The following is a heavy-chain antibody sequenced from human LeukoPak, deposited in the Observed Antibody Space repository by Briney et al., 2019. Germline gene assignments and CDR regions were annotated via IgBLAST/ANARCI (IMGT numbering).Heavy chain of an antibody. CDR3: ARVLIAVAGRPFDY. CDR2: INPNSGGT. Sequence: ASVKVSCKASGYTFTAYYMHWVRQAPGQGLEWMGWINPNSGGTNYAQKFQGRVTMTRDTSISTAYMELSRLRSDDTALYHCARVLIAVAGRPFDYWGQGSLVTVSS. D-gene: IGHD6-19*01. CDR1: GYTFTAYY. V-gene: IGHV1-2*02. J-gene: IGHJ4*02.